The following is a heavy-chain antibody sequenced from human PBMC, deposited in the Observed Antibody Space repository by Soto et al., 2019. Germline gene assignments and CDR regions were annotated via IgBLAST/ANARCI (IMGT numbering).Heavy chain of an antibody. CDR2: ITWNSRVL. V-gene: IGHV3-9*01. CDR3: AKGRYDFWSPYYFDS. D-gene: IGHD3-3*01. CDR1: GLNFGDFA. Sequence: GGSLRLSCVGTGLNFGDFAMHWVRQAPGKGLEWVSGITWNSRVLAYADSVKGRFTISRDNARNSLYLQMDSLRDEDTALYYCAKGRYDFWSPYYFDSWGQGTLVTVSS. J-gene: IGHJ4*02.